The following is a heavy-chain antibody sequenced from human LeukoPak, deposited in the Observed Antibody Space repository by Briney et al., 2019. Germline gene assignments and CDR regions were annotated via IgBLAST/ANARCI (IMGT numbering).Heavy chain of an antibody. Sequence: PSQTLSLTCAVSGGSISSGGYSWSWIRQPPGNGLEWIGYIYHSGSTYYNPSLKSRVTISVDRSKNQFSLKLSSVTAADTAVYYCARGRLTPLFFDYWGQGTLVTVSS. CDR1: GGSISSGGYS. J-gene: IGHJ4*02. CDR3: ARGRLTPLFFDY. CDR2: IYHSGST. V-gene: IGHV4-30-2*01.